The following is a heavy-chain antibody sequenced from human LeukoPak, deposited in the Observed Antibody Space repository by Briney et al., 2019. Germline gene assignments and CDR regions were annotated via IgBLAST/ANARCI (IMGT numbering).Heavy chain of an antibody. CDR2: IIPIFGTA. CDR3: AIGFVQQQLVGLN. Sequence: SVTVSCTASVGTFSIYAISWVRQAPGQGLEWMGRIIPIFGTANYAQKFQGRVTITADKSTSTAYMELSSLRSEDTAVYYCAIGFVQQQLVGLNWGQGTLVTVSS. CDR1: VGTFSIYA. D-gene: IGHD6-13*01. V-gene: IGHV1-69*06. J-gene: IGHJ4*02.